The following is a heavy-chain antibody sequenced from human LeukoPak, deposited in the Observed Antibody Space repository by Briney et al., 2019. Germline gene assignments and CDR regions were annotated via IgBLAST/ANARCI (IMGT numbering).Heavy chain of an antibody. CDR1: GSSFTSYW. V-gene: IGHV5-51*01. J-gene: IGHJ4*02. Sequence: GAALEISYEGAGSSFTSYWIGWVRPMPGKGLGWGGIIYPGDSDTRYSPSFQGQVTISADKSISTAYLQWSSLKASDTAMYYCARRIGRIVVVPAAGFDYWGQGTLVTVSS. CDR2: IYPGDSDT. D-gene: IGHD2-2*01. CDR3: ARRIGRIVVVPAAGFDY.